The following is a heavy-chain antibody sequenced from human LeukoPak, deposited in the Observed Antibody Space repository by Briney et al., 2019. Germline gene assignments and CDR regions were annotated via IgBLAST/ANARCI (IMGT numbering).Heavy chain of an antibody. V-gene: IGHV5-51*01. CDR3: ARVWVYRADTTSYFDP. CDR2: IYPGDSDT. CDR1: GYSFTSYW. D-gene: IGHD4-11*01. J-gene: IGHJ4*02. Sequence: GASLKISCKGSGYSFTSYWIGWVRQMPGKGLEWMGIIYPGDSDTKYSPSFQGQVSISADKSISTAYLQWSSLKASDTAMYYCARVWVYRADTTSYFDPWGQGTLVTVSS.